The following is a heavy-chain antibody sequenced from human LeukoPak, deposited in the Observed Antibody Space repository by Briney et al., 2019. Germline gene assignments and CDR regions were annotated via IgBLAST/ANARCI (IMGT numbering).Heavy chain of an antibody. V-gene: IGHV1-2*06. CDR1: GDTFTGYY. CDR2: INLNSGGT. CDR3: ARVGLRYFDWLVY. J-gene: IGHJ4*02. D-gene: IGHD3-9*01. Sequence: ASVKVSCKASGDTFTGYYMHWVRQAPGQGLEWMGRINLNSGGTNYAQKFQGRVTMTRDTSISTAYMELSRLRSDDTAVYYCARVGLRYFDWLVYWGQGTLVTVSS.